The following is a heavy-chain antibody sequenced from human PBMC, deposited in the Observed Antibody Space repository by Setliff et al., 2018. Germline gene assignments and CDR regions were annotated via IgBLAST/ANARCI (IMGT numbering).Heavy chain of an antibody. CDR2: LSST. CDR1: GFAFSTYT. Sequence: GGSLRLSCAASGFAFSTYTMNWVRLAPGKGLEWVSSLSSTSYAAAMKGRFTISRDNAKNTLYLQMNSLSAGDTAVYYCARGPWKHSAYYYYYYLHVWGKGTTVTVSS. CDR3: ARGPWKHSAYYYYYYLHV. D-gene: IGHD1-1*01. J-gene: IGHJ6*03. V-gene: IGHV3-74*01.